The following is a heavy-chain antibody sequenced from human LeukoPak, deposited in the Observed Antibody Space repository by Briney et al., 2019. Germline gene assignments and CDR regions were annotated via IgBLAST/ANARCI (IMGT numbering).Heavy chain of an antibody. CDR3: VTSTGQQFIPYDY. Sequence: GGSLRLSCAASGINVSSNYMTWIRQAPGKGLEWVSLIYGGDAAYYAESVRGRFMISRNNLKNTLFLQMNSLRVEDTAVYYCVTSTGQQFIPYDYWGQGTHVTVSS. V-gene: IGHV3-66*02. CDR2: IYGGDAA. D-gene: IGHD6-13*01. CDR1: GINVSSNY. J-gene: IGHJ4*02.